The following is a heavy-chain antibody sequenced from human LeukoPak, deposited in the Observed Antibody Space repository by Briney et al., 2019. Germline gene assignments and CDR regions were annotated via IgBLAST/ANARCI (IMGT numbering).Heavy chain of an antibody. D-gene: IGHD3-22*01. V-gene: IGHV4-61*02. CDR2: IYTSGST. CDR3: ARSYYYDSSGYHDAFDI. CDR1: GGSISSGSYY. J-gene: IGHJ3*02. Sequence: PSETLSLTCTVSGGSISSGSYYWSWIRQPAGKGLEWIGRIYTSGSTNYNPSLKSRVTISVDTSKNQFSLKLSSVTAADTAAYYCARSYYYDSSGYHDAFDIWGQGTMVTVSS.